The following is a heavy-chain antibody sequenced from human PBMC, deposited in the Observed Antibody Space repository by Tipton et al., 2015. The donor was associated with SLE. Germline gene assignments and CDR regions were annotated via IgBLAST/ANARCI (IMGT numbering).Heavy chain of an antibody. J-gene: IGHJ6*03. D-gene: IGHD3/OR15-3a*01. Sequence: TLSLTCIVSGGSISSANYYWGWIRQPPGKGLEWIGNIYYSGSTYYNPSLKSRVTISVDTSKNQFSLKLSSVTAADTAVYYCARAPGLDRDYYYYYYMDVWGKGTTVTVSS. CDR3: ARAPGLDRDYYYYYYMDV. V-gene: IGHV4-39*07. CDR1: GGSISSANYY. CDR2: IYYSGST.